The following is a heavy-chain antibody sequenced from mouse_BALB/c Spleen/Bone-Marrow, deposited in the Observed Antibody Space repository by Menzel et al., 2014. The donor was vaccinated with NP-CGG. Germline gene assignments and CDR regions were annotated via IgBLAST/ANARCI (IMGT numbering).Heavy chain of an antibody. V-gene: IGHV5-6*02. CDR3: ARHRADYYAMDY. D-gene: IGHD3-3*01. CDR2: ISSGDSYT. CDR1: GFTFSSYG. Sequence: DVKLQESGGDLVKPGGSLKLSCAASGFTFSSYGMSWVRQTPDKRLEWVATISSGDSYTYYPDSVKRRFTISRDNAKNTLYLLMSSLKSEDTAMYYCARHRADYYAMDYWGQGTSVTVSS. J-gene: IGHJ4*01.